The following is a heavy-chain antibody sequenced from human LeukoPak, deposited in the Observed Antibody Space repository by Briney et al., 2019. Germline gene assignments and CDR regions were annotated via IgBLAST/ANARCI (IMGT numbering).Heavy chain of an antibody. J-gene: IGHJ6*02. CDR1: GYTFTSYD. D-gene: IGHD3-9*01. CDR2: MNPNSGNT. CDR3: AREVRYFDWLLYGYYYYGMDV. Sequence: ASVKVSCKASGYTFTSYDINWVRQATGQGLEWMGWMNPNSGNTGYAQKFQGRVTMTRNTSISTAYMELSSLRSEDTAVYYCAREVRYFDWLLYGYYYYGMDVWGQGTTVTVSS. V-gene: IGHV1-8*01.